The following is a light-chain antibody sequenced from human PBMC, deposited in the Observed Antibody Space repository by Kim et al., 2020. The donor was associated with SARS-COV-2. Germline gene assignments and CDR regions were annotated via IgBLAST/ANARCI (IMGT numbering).Light chain of an antibody. V-gene: IGLV3-19*01. CDR3: NCRVSTSNHLGVA. CDR1: SLRNYH. Sequence: SSELTQDPAVSVALRQTVRITCHGDSLRNYHASWYQQKPGQAPVLVIYGNNKRPSGIPDRFSGSSSGNTASLTITGTQADDEADYYCNCRVSTSNHLGVAFGGGTQLTVL. CDR2: GNN. J-gene: IGLJ2*01.